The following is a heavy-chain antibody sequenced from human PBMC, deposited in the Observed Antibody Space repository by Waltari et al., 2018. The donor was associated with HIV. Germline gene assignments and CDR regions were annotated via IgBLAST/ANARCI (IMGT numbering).Heavy chain of an antibody. Sequence: QVQLVQSGAEVKRPGASVTVSCQASGYPFITYYIHWVRQAPGQGLEWMGIINPGGGSTNYAQKFQGRVTMTRDSSTSTVYMEVNSLKSEDTAVYYCARDPRGSESGFDIWGQGTVVTVSS. V-gene: IGHV1-46*01. J-gene: IGHJ3*02. CDR1: GYPFITYY. CDR2: INPGGGST. D-gene: IGHD3-10*01. CDR3: ARDPRGSESGFDI.